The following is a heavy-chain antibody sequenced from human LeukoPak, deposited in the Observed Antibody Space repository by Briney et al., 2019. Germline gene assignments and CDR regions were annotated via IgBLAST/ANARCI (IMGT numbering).Heavy chain of an antibody. CDR3: ARVAHTWWDDSSGYYFDY. Sequence: SETLSLTCAVYGGSFSGYYWSWIRQPPGKGLEWLGEINHSGSTNYNPSLKSRVTISVDTSKNQFSLKLSSVTAADTAVYYCARVAHTWWDDSSGYYFDYWGQGTLVTVSS. J-gene: IGHJ4*02. CDR1: GGSFSGYY. D-gene: IGHD3-22*01. CDR2: INHSGST. V-gene: IGHV4-34*01.